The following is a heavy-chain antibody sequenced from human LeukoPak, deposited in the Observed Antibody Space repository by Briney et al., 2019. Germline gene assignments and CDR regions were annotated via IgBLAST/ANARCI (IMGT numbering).Heavy chain of an antibody. CDR2: INHSGST. J-gene: IGHJ4*02. Sequence: SSETLSLTCAVYGGSFSGYYWSWIRQPPGKGLEWIGEINHSGSTNYNPSLKSRVTISIDTSKNQFSPKLSSVTAADTAVYYCARLPAYCSTTSCSFDSWGQGTLVAVSS. D-gene: IGHD2-2*01. V-gene: IGHV4-34*01. CDR3: ARLPAYCSTTSCSFDS. CDR1: GGSFSGYY.